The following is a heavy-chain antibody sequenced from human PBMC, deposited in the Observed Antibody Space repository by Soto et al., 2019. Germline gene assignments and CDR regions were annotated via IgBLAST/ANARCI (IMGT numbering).Heavy chain of an antibody. V-gene: IGHV1-2*02. Sequence: ASVKVSCKASGFSFTVYYIHCRLQSPGQCRDWMGCINAHSGGTEYAQKFQGRVTLTRDTSIATAYLTLTSLTSDDTALYYCAKDLTRQLAYWLDPWGQGTQVTVSS. D-gene: IGHD6-6*01. CDR3: AKDLTRQLAYWLDP. CDR1: GFSFTVYY. CDR2: INAHSGGT. J-gene: IGHJ5*02.